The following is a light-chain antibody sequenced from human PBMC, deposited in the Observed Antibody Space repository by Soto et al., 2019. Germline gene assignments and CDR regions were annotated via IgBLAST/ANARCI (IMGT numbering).Light chain of an antibody. J-gene: IGLJ1*01. Sequence: QSALTQPASVSGSPGQSITFSCTGTSSDVGGYNYVSWYQQHPDKAPKLMIYEVSNRPSGVSNRFSGSKSGNTASLTISGLQAEDEADYYCSSYTSSNTYVFGTG. V-gene: IGLV2-14*01. CDR2: EVS. CDR3: SSYTSSNTYV. CDR1: SSDVGGYNY.